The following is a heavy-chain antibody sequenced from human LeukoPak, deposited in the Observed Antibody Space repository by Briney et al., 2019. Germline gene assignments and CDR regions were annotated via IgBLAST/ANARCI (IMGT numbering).Heavy chain of an antibody. D-gene: IGHD3-22*01. J-gene: IGHJ4*02. V-gene: IGHV3-43*02. CDR1: GFTFDDYA. CDR2: ISGDGGST. CDR3: AKDMYYYDSSAFDY. Sequence: GGSLRLSCAASGFTFDDYAMHWVRQAPGKGPEWVSLISGDGGSTYYADSVKGRFTISRDNSKNSLYLQMNSLRTEDTALYYCAKDMYYYDSSAFDYWGQGTLVTVSS.